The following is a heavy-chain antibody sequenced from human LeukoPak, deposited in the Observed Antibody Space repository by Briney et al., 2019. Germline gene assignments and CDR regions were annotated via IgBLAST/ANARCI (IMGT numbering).Heavy chain of an antibody. V-gene: IGHV4-61*01. D-gene: IGHD1-1*01. CDR2: IYYSGST. Sequence: SETLSLTCTVSGGSVSSGNYYWSWIRQPPGKGLEWIGYIYYSGSTNYNPSLKSRVTISVDTSKNQFSLKLSSVTAADTAVYYCARTTFARGMDVWGQGTTVTVSS. CDR1: GGSVSSGNYY. CDR3: ARTTFARGMDV. J-gene: IGHJ6*02.